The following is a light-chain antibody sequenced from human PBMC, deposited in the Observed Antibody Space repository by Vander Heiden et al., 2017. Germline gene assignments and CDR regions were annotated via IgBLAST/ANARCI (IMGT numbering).Light chain of an antibody. CDR1: SSDVGTYNL. Sequence: QSALTQPASVSGSPGQSITISCSGTSSDVGTYNLVSWYQQLPGKAPKLMIYDASKRPSGVSNRFSGSKSGNTASLTISGLQAEDEADYYCCSYAASTTFVLFGGGTKLTVL. V-gene: IGLV2-23*01. CDR3: CSYAASTTFVL. J-gene: IGLJ2*01. CDR2: DAS.